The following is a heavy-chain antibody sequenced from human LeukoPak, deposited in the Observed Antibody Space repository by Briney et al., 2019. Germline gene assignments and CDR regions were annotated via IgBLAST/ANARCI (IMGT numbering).Heavy chain of an antibody. CDR3: ARAGPQYDSSGYYGGLDY. J-gene: IGHJ4*02. CDR2: IRSSSSYI. V-gene: IGHV3-21*01. D-gene: IGHD3-22*01. Sequence: GGSLRLSCAASGFTFSSYSMNWVRQAPGKGLEWVSSIRSSSSYISYADPVKGRFTVSRDNAKNSLYLQMNSLRAEDTAVYYCARAGPQYDSSGYYGGLDYWGQGTLVTVSS. CDR1: GFTFSSYS.